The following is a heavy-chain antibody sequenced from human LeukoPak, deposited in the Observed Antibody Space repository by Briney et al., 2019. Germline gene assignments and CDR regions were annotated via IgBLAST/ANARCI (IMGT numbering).Heavy chain of an antibody. D-gene: IGHD3-3*01. CDR3: ARGNYDFWSGYYRPYYFDY. V-gene: IGHV3-20*04. CDR1: GFTFDDYG. CDR2: INRNGGST. Sequence: GGSLRLSCAASGFTFDDYGMSWVRQAPGKGLEWVSGINRNGGSTGYADSVKGRFTISGDNAKNSLYLQMNSLRAEDTAVYYCARGNYDFWSGYYRPYYFDYWGQGTLVTVSS. J-gene: IGHJ4*02.